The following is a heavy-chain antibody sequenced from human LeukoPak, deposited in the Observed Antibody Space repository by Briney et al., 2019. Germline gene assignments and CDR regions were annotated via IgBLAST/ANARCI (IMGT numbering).Heavy chain of an antibody. V-gene: IGHV3-23*01. CDR3: ARTLITVNKPFDY. Sequence: PGGSLRLSWAASGFCFSSHAMAWGRMAPGKGLDYVAGMSGRGDSAYYADFVGGRFTIARDNAKHTLYMKMNSLRAEDTAVYYCARTLITVNKPFDYWGQGTLVTVSS. J-gene: IGHJ4*02. CDR1: GFCFSSHA. D-gene: IGHD4-17*01. CDR2: MSGRGDSA.